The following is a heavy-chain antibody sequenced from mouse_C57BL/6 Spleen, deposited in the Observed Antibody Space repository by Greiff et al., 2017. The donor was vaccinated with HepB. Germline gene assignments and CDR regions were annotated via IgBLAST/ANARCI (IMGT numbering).Heavy chain of an antibody. J-gene: IGHJ2*01. Sequence: QVQLQQSGPELVRPWASVKISCKASGYAFSNSWVNWVKQRPGKGLEWIGRIYPGDGDTNYNGKFRGKATLTADKPFSTAYIQLSSLTSEDSAVYFCARNIVGEGLYYDYDGGELFD. CDR3: ARNIVGEGLYYDYDGGELFD. V-gene: IGHV1-82*01. CDR2: IYPGDGDT. CDR1: GYAFSNSW. D-gene: IGHD2-4*01.